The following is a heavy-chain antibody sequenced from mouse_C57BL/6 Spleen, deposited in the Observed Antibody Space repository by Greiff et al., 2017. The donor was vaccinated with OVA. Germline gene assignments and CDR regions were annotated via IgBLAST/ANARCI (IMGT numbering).Heavy chain of an antibody. CDR1: GYTFTSYW. Sequence: QVQLQQPGAELVRPGSSVKLSCKASGYTFTSYWMHWVKQRPIQGLEWIGNIDPSDSETHYNQKFKDKATLTVDKSSSTAYMQLSSLTSEDSAVYYCARRDYYGSPAMDYWGQGTSVTVSS. CDR3: ARRDYYGSPAMDY. D-gene: IGHD1-1*01. V-gene: IGHV1-52*01. J-gene: IGHJ4*01. CDR2: IDPSDSET.